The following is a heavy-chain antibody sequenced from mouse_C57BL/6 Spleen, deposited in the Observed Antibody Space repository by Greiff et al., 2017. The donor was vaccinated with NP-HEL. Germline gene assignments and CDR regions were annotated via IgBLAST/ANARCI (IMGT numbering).Heavy chain of an antibody. CDR2: IDPNSGGT. J-gene: IGHJ3*01. CDR3: ARSLDYYGSTFAY. Sequence: QVQLKQPGAELVKPGASVKLSCKASGYTFTSYWMHWVKQRPGRGLEWIGRIDPNSGGTKYNEKFKSKATLTVGKPSSTAYMQLSSLTSEDSAVYYCARSLDYYGSTFAYWGQGTLVTVSA. V-gene: IGHV1-72*01. D-gene: IGHD1-1*01. CDR1: GYTFTSYW.